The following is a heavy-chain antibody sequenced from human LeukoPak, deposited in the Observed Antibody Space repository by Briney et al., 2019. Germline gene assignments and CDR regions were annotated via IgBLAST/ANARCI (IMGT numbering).Heavy chain of an antibody. Sequence: ASVKVSCKVSGYTLTELSLHWVRQAPGKGLEWMGRFDPEDGETIYARKFQGRVTMTEDTSTDTAYMELSSLRPEDTAVYFCAVPLTTGGYYGMDVWGQGTTVTVSS. V-gene: IGHV1-24*01. CDR3: AVPLTTGGYYGMDV. J-gene: IGHJ6*02. CDR1: GYTLTELS. CDR2: FDPEDGET. D-gene: IGHD1-1*01.